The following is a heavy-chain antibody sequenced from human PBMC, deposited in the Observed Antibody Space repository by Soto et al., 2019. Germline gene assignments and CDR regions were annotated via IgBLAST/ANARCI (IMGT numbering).Heavy chain of an antibody. D-gene: IGHD3-16*01. Sequence: VQLVESGGGVVQPGTSLRVSCVGSGFTFRSYVIHWVRQAPGKGLEWVALTSYDGSDKYYGDSVRGRFTISRDNSRNTVDLQMDSLRLEVTALYYCARWGTTGGLDVWGQGTLVSVSS. CDR2: TSYDGSDK. CDR3: ARWGTTGGLDV. J-gene: IGHJ1*01. V-gene: IGHV3-30*19. CDR1: GFTFRSYV.